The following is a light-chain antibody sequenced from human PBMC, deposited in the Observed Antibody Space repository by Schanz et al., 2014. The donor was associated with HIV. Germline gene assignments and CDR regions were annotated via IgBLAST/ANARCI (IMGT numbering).Light chain of an antibody. CDR3: SSYAGPNTFLV. CDR2: GDK. J-gene: IGLJ2*01. CDR1: SSNIGAGYE. V-gene: IGLV1-40*01. Sequence: QSVLTQPPSVSGAPGQRVTISCTGSSSNIGAGYEVHWYKQLPETAPKLLIFGDKNRPSGVSDRFSGSKSGTTASLTISGLRAEDEAEYYCSSYAGPNTFLVFGGGTKVTVL.